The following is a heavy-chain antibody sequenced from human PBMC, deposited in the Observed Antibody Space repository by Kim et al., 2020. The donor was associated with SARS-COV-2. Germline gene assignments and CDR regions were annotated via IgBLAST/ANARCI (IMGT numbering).Heavy chain of an antibody. Sequence: SETLSLTCAVYGGSFSGYYWSWIRQPPGKGLEWIGEINHSGSTNYNPSLKSRVTISVDTSKNQFSLKLSSVTAADTAVYYCARHNIAARQTDYNWFDPWGQGTLVTVSS. J-gene: IGHJ5*02. D-gene: IGHD6-6*01. V-gene: IGHV4-34*01. CDR2: INHSGST. CDR3: ARHNIAARQTDYNWFDP. CDR1: GGSFSGYY.